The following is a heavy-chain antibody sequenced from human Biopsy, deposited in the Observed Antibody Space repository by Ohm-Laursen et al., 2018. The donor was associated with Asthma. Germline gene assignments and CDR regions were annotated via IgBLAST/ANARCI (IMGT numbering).Heavy chain of an antibody. CDR1: GYTFTGYY. CDR3: AIVGYSSGWDFFDY. V-gene: IGHV1-2*06. D-gene: IGHD6-19*01. CDR2: INPNSGGT. J-gene: IGHJ4*02. Sequence: SVKVSCKASGYTFTGYYMHWVRQAPGQGLEWMGRINPNSGGTNYAQKFQGRVTMTRDTSISTAYMELSRLRSDDTAVCYCAIVGYSSGWDFFDYWGQGTLVTVSS.